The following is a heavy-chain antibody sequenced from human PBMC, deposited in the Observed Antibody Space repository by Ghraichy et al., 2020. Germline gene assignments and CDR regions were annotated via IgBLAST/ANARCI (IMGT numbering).Heavy chain of an antibody. J-gene: IGHJ3*02. CDR1: GFTFSSYS. CDR3: ARPRISNSWLNDAFDI. Sequence: GGSLRLSCAASGFTFSSYSMNWVRQAPGKGLEWVSSISSSTSYIYYADSVKGRFTISRDNAKNSLYLQMNSLRAEDTAVYYCARPRISNSWLNDAFDIWGQGTMVTVSS. CDR2: ISSSTSYI. V-gene: IGHV3-21*06. D-gene: IGHD6-13*01.